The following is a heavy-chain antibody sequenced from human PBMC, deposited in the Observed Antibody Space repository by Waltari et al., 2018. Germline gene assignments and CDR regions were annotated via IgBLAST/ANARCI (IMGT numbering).Heavy chain of an antibody. Sequence: EVQLLESGGGLVQPGGSLSLSCAAYGFTFSSYAMTWVRQAPGKGLEWVSVIYSGGSTDYADSVKGRFTISRDNSKNTLYLQMNSLRAEDTAVYYCAKEGGIIAAVDYWGQGTLVTVSS. V-gene: IGHV3-23*03. CDR1: GFTFSSYA. D-gene: IGHD6-13*01. J-gene: IGHJ4*02. CDR3: AKEGGIIAAVDY. CDR2: IYSGGST.